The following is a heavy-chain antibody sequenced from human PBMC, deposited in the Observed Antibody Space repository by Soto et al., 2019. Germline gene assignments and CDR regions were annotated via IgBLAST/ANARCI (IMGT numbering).Heavy chain of an antibody. CDR2: IDPSDSQT. V-gene: IGHV5-10-1*01. CDR3: ARQIYDSDTGPNFQYYFDS. D-gene: IGHD3-22*01. CDR1: GYSFAGYW. Sequence: GESLKISCKGSGYSFAGYWITWVRQKPGKGLEWMGRIDPSDSQTYYSPSFRGHVTISATKSITTVFLQWSSLRASDTAMYYCARQIYDSDTGPNFQYYFDSWGQGTPVTISS. J-gene: IGHJ4*02.